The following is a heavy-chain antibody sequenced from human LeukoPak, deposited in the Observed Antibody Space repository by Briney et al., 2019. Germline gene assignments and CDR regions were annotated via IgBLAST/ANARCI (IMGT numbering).Heavy chain of an antibody. CDR2: INPNSGGT. Sequence: ASVKVSCKASGYTFTGYYMHWVRQAPGQGLEWMGWINPNSGGTNYAQKFQGRVTMTRDTSISTAYMELSRLRSDDTAVNYCASLYYDILTGYPITDAFDIWGQGTMVTVSS. D-gene: IGHD3-9*01. CDR1: GYTFTGYY. J-gene: IGHJ3*02. CDR3: ASLYYDILTGYPITDAFDI. V-gene: IGHV1-2*02.